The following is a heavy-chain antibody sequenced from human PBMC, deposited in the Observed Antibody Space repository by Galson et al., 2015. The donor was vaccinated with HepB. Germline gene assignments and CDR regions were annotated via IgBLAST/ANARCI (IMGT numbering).Heavy chain of an antibody. D-gene: IGHD3-22*01. Sequence: SLRLSCAASGFTFSSYAMHWVRQAPGKGLEWVAVISYDGSNKYYADSVKGRFTISRDNSKNTLYLQMNSLRAEDTAVYYCAKADNNYYDSSAPIDYWGQGTLVTVSS. V-gene: IGHV3-30*04. CDR2: ISYDGSNK. J-gene: IGHJ4*02. CDR1: GFTFSSYA. CDR3: AKADNNYYDSSAPIDY.